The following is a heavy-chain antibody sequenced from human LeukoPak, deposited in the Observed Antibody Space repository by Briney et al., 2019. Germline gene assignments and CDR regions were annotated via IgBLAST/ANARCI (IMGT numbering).Heavy chain of an antibody. CDR3: AREIAAALNWFDP. J-gene: IGHJ5*02. D-gene: IGHD6-13*01. CDR2: INSDGSST. V-gene: IGHV3-74*01. CDR1: GFTFSSYW. Sequence: PGGSLRLSCAASGFTFSSYWVHWVRQAPGKGLVWVSRINSDGSSTGYADSVKGRFTISRDNAKNTLYLQMNSLRAEDTAVYYCAREIAAALNWFDPWGQGTLVTVSS.